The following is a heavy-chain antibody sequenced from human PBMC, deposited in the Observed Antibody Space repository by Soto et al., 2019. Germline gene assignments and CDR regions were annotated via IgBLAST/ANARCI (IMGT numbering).Heavy chain of an antibody. CDR1: GFTFDDYA. CDR3: AKAGTNCSTTSCYYMDV. J-gene: IGHJ6*03. CDR2: ISWNSGSI. V-gene: IGHV3-9*01. D-gene: IGHD2-2*01. Sequence: VQLVESGGGLVQPGRSLRLSCAASGFTFDDYAMHWVRQAPGKGLEWVSGISWNSGSIGYADSVKGRFTISRDNAKNSLYLQMNSLRAEDTALYYCAKAGTNCSTTSCYYMDVWGKGTTVTVSS.